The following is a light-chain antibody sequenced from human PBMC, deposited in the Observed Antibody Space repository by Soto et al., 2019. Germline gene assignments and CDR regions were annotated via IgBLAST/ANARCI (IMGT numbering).Light chain of an antibody. J-gene: IGKJ4*01. CDR1: HGIGSY. V-gene: IGKV1-9*01. Sequence: DMQMTQSPSTQSASVGYIVTITFCASHGIGSYLASYQQKPGKAPRLLIYAASTLQSGVPSRFTGSGSATEFTLTIRSLPPEDFPTYPCQQLNTYPLTSGGATMVDVK. CDR3: QQLNTYPLT. CDR2: AAS.